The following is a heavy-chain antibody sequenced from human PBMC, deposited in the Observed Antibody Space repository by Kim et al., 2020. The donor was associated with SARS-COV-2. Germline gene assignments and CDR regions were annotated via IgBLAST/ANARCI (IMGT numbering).Heavy chain of an antibody. CDR1: GGSISSGGYY. J-gene: IGHJ4*02. CDR2: IYYSGST. CDR3: ARGGYSYAKFDY. Sequence: SETLSLTCTVSGGSISSGGYYWSWIRQHPGKGLEWIGYIYYSGSTYYNPSLKSRVTISVDTSKNQFSLKLSSVTAADTAVYYCARGGYSYAKFDYWGQGTLVTVSS. D-gene: IGHD5-18*01. V-gene: IGHV4-31*03.